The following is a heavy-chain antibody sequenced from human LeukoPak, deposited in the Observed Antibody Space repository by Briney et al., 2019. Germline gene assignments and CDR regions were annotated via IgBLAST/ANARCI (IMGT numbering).Heavy chain of an antibody. J-gene: IGHJ4*02. CDR2: INHNGST. CDR1: GGSISGIY. CDR3: TRSVLLWFVELLVWEHNDY. V-gene: IGHV4-34*01. Sequence: SENLSFNCSVYGGSISGIYWSWLRQPQGQELEWIGKINHNGSTNYNQSLNRRATITVDSTKKLFSQMMSFGTAAAPAVYYSTRSVLLWFVELLVWEHNDYWGQGTLVTVSS. D-gene: IGHD3-10*01.